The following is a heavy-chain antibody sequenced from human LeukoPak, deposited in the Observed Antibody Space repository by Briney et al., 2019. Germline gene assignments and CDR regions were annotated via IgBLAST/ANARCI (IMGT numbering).Heavy chain of an antibody. CDR2: INSDGSST. Sequence: GGSLRLSCAACGFTFSSYWMHWVRHAPGKGLVGVSRINSDGSSTSYADSVKGRFTISRDNAKNTLYLQMNSLRAEDTAVYYCASRGDIGNWGQGTLVTVSS. V-gene: IGHV3-74*01. D-gene: IGHD3-16*01. CDR1: GFTFSSYW. J-gene: IGHJ4*02. CDR3: ASRGDIGN.